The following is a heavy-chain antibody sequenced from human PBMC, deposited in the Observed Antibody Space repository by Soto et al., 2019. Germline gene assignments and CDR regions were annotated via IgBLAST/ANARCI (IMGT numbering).Heavy chain of an antibody. Sequence: QVLLVQSGAEVKKSGSSVRVSCRDSGDSFSTDAFSWVRQAPGQGLEYVGGVIPLAGVPNYAQKFQGRVTITADESTGTPYMELSSLKFDDTAVYYCVRGAFDDYAPSAVHWGQGTLITVSS. CDR2: VIPLAGVP. V-gene: IGHV1-69*01. CDR1: GDSFSTDA. CDR3: VRGAFDDYAPSAVH. D-gene: IGHD4-17*01. J-gene: IGHJ4*02.